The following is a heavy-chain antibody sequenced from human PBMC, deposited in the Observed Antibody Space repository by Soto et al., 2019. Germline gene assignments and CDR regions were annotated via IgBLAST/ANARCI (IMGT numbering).Heavy chain of an antibody. CDR2: TYYRSKWYN. CDR1: GDSVSSNSAA. D-gene: IGHD6-19*01. J-gene: IGHJ3*02. CDR3: ARDLGYSSGWSYAAFDI. Sequence: SQTLSLTCAISGDSVSSNSAAWNWIRQSPSRGLEWLGRTYYRSKWYNDYAVSVKSRITINPDTSKNQFSLQLNSVTPEDTAVYYCARDLGYSSGWSYAAFDIWGPGTMAPVTS. V-gene: IGHV6-1*01.